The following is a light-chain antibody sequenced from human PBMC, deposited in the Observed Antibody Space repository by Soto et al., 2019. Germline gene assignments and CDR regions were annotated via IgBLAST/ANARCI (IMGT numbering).Light chain of an antibody. V-gene: IGLV2-14*01. J-gene: IGLJ2*01. CDR1: SIEIGGYNY. CDR2: DVT. Sequence: QSALTQPASMSGSPGQSITISCTGSSIEIGGYNYVSWYQQHPGKAPKLIIYDVTYRPSGFSYRFSASKSGSTASLTISGLQPEDEADYYCSSYSGSTTHILFGGGTKLTVL. CDR3: SSYSGSTTHIL.